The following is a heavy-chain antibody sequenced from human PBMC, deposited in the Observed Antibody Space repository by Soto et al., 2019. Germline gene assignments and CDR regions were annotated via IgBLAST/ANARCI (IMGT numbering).Heavy chain of an antibody. CDR3: ARVGVVSNSYYYYGMDV. Sequence: SVKVSCKASGGTFSSYAISWVRQAPGQGLEWMGGIIPIFGTANYAQKFQGRVTITADESTSTAYMELSSLRSEDTAVYYCARVGVVSNSYYYYGMDVWGHGTTVTVSS. CDR1: GGTFSSYA. V-gene: IGHV1-69*13. CDR2: IIPIFGTA. D-gene: IGHD3-3*01. J-gene: IGHJ6*02.